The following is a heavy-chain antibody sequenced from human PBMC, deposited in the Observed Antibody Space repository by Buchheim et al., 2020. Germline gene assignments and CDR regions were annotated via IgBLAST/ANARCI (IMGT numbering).Heavy chain of an antibody. CDR1: GFTFSSYG. CDR2: ISYDGSNK. V-gene: IGHV3-30*18. D-gene: IGHD3-3*01. CDR3: AKDPYDFWSGYYNYYYYMDV. J-gene: IGHJ6*03. Sequence: QVQLVESGGGVVQPGRSLRLSCAASGFTFSSYGMHWVRQAPGKGLEWVAVISYDGSNKYYADSVKGRLTISRDNSKNTLYLQMNSLRAEDTAVYYCAKDPYDFWSGYYNYYYYMDVWGKGTT.